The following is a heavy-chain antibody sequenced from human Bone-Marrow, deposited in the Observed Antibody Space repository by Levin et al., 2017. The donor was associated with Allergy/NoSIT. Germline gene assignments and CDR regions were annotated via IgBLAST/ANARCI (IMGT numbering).Heavy chain of an antibody. CDR2: ISGDGKDE. CDR3: AYDSVLPFES. V-gene: IGHV3-23*01. CDR1: GFSLSGYA. D-gene: IGHD3-16*01. Sequence: SCRASGFSLSGYAMSWVRQAPGKGLNWVSAISGDGKDEYYADSVKGRFTVSRDTSGNTVFLQMDSLSAEDTAVYYCAYDSVLPFESWGQGTLVTVSS. J-gene: IGHJ5*01.